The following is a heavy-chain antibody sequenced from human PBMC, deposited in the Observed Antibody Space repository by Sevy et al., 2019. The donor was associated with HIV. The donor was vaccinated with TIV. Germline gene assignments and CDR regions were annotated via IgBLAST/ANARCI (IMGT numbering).Heavy chain of an antibody. D-gene: IGHD2-8*01. CDR2: IGYDGSNI. V-gene: IGHV3-33*01. CDR3: ARDPRMYGDYLLAYFDY. CDR1: GFTPSTYG. J-gene: IGHJ4*02. Sequence: GGSLRLSCAASGFTPSTYGMHWVRQAPGKGLESVAVIGYDGSNIYYADSVKGRFTISRDNSKNTLFLQMDSLRAEDTAIYYCARDPRMYGDYLLAYFDYWGQGTLVTVSS.